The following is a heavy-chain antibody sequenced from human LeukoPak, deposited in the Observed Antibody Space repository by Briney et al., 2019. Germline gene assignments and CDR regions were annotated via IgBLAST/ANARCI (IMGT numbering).Heavy chain of an antibody. CDR2: INSDGSWT. V-gene: IGHV3-74*01. D-gene: IGHD2-2*01. CDR3: VSFYETY. CDR1: GDYW. J-gene: IGHJ4*02. Sequence: GGSLRLSCAASGDYWMHWVRQAPGKGLVWVSHINSDGSWTGYADSVKGRFTISKDNAKNTVYLQMNNLRAEDTAVYYCVSFYETYWGRGTLVTVSS.